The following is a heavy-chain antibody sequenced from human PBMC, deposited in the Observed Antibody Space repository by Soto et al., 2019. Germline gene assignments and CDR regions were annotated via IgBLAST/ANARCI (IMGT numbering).Heavy chain of an antibody. CDR3: AGTYGDNESMDV. V-gene: IGHV3-30-3*01. J-gene: IGHJ6*02. CDR2: ISYDGSNK. CDR1: GFTFSSYA. Sequence: QVQLVESGGGVVQPGRSLRLSCAASGFTFSSYAMHWVRQAPGKGLEWVEVISYDGSNKYYADSVKGRFTISRDNSKNTLYLQMNSLRAEDTAVYYCAGTYGDNESMDVWGRGTTVTVSS. D-gene: IGHD4-17*01.